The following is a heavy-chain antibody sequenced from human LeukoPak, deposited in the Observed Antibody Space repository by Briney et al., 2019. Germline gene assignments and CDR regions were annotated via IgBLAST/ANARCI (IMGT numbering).Heavy chain of an antibody. D-gene: IGHD3-22*01. J-gene: IGHJ5*02. CDR3: ARDNYDSSGYYYVLPNWFDP. CDR2: INPNSGGT. Sequence: ASVKVSCKASGYTFTGYYMHWVRQAPGQGLEWMGWINPNSGGTNYAQKFQGRVTMTRDTSISTAYMELSRLRSDDTAVYYCARDNYDSSGYYYVLPNWFDPWGQGTLVTVSS. V-gene: IGHV1-2*02. CDR1: GYTFTGYY.